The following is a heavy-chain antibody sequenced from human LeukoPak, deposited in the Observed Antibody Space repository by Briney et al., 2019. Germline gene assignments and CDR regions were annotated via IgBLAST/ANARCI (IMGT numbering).Heavy chain of an antibody. D-gene: IGHD2-15*01. CDR2: IKQDGSEK. CDR1: GFTFSSYA. J-gene: IGHJ5*02. V-gene: IGHV3-7*01. Sequence: GGSLRLSCAASGFTFSSYAMSWVRQAPGKGMEWVANIKQDGSEKYYVDSVKGRFTISRDNAKNSLYLQMNSLRAEDTAVYYCARENGYCSGGSCYWVNWFDPWGQGTLVTVSS. CDR3: ARENGYCSGGSCYWVNWFDP.